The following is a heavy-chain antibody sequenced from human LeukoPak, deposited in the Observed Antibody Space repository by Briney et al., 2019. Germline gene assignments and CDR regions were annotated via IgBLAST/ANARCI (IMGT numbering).Heavy chain of an antibody. V-gene: IGHV3-23*01. Sequence: PGGSLRLSCAASGFTFSDYAMSWVRQAPGQGLEWVSSISDDGSGTYYADSVKGRFTISRDNSKNTLYLQMNSLRAEDTAVYYCAKGSSPFDPWGQGTLVTVSS. CDR1: GFTFSDYA. CDR2: ISDDGSGT. CDR3: AKGSSPFDP. J-gene: IGHJ5*02. D-gene: IGHD2-15*01.